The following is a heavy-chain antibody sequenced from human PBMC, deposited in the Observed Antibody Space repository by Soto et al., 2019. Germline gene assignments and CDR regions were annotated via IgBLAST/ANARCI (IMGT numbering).Heavy chain of an antibody. D-gene: IGHD3-3*01. J-gene: IGHJ6*03. CDR2: IYYSGST. V-gene: IGHV4-59*08. Sequence: PSETLSLTCTVSGGSISSYYWSWIRQPPGKGLEWIGYIYYSGSTNYNPSLKSRVTISVDTSKNQFSLKLSSVTAADTAVYYCARLTLEWFNTYYYCYMDVWGKGTTVTVSS. CDR3: ARLTLEWFNTYYYCYMDV. CDR1: GGSISSYY.